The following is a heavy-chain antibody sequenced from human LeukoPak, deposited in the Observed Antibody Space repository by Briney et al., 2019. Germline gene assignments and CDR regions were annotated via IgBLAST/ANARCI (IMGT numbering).Heavy chain of an antibody. V-gene: IGHV3-74*01. CDR2: INSDGSST. D-gene: IGHD3-22*01. Sequence: PGGALRLSCAASGFTFSNYWMHWVRPARGKGLVWVSRINSDGSSTNYADSVKGRFTISRDNAKNTLYLQMNSLRTDDTAVYYCARAQYYESTTAGDMDVWGQGTTVTVAS. J-gene: IGHJ6*02. CDR3: ARAQYYESTTAGDMDV. CDR1: GFTFSNYW.